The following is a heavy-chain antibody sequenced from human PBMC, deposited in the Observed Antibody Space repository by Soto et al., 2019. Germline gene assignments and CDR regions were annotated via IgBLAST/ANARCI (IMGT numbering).Heavy chain of an antibody. Sequence: SETLSLTCTVSGDTMSSGGYYWSWIRQHPGKGLEWIGYIYYSGSSDFNPSLKSRAQISLDTSKKQFSLELSSVTTADTAVYYCARIVAYCGGDCYTWGRGTLVTVSS. D-gene: IGHD2-21*02. J-gene: IGHJ4*02. CDR3: ARIVAYCGGDCYT. CDR1: GDTMSSGGYY. V-gene: IGHV4-31*03. CDR2: IYYSGSS.